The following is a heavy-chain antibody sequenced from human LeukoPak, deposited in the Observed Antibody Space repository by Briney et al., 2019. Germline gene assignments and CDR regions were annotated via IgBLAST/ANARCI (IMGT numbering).Heavy chain of an antibody. CDR1: GYTFTSYG. D-gene: IGHD3-10*01. Sequence: ASVKVSCKASGYTFTSYGISWVRQAPGQGLEWMGWISAYNGNTNYAQKLQGRVTMTTDTSTSTAYMELRSLRSDDTAVYYRVRGLPYGSGSPRGEYFQHWGQGTLVTVSS. CDR3: VRGLPYGSGSPRGEYFQH. J-gene: IGHJ1*01. CDR2: ISAYNGNT. V-gene: IGHV1-18*01.